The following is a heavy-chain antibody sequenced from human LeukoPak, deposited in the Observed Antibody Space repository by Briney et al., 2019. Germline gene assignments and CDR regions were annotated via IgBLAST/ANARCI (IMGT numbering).Heavy chain of an antibody. CDR2: IYYSGST. J-gene: IGHJ4*02. V-gene: IGHV4-59*01. D-gene: IGHD4-11*01. Sequence: PSETLSLTCTVSGGSISSYYWSWIRQPPGKGLEWIGYIYYSGSTNYNPSLKSRVTISVDTSKNQFSLKLSSVTAADTAVYYCAREGVFNSNAPDYWGQGTLVTVSS. CDR3: AREGVFNSNAPDY. CDR1: GGSISSYY.